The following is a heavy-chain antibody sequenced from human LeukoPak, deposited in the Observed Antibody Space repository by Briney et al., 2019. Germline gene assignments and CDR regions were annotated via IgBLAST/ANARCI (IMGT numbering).Heavy chain of an antibody. CDR2: IIPIFGTA. Sequence: ASVKVSCKASGGTFSSYAISWVRQAPGQGLEWMGGIIPIFGTANYAQKCQGRVTITTDESTSTAYMELSSLRSEDTAVYYCASTRVYAIGASFDYWGQGTLVTVSS. D-gene: IGHD2-8*01. J-gene: IGHJ4*02. V-gene: IGHV1-69*05. CDR3: ASTRVYAIGASFDY. CDR1: GGTFSSYA.